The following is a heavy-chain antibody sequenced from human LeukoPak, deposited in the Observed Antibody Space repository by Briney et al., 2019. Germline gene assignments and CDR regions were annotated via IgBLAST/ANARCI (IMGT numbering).Heavy chain of an antibody. CDR1: GFTFSTYW. V-gene: IGHV3-7*01. CDR3: ASYNLYCTNGVCSNWFDP. D-gene: IGHD2-8*01. CDR2: IKQDGSEK. J-gene: IGHJ5*02. Sequence: GGSPRLSCAASGFTFSTYWMSWVRQAPGKGLEWVANIKQDGSEKYYVDSVKGRFTISRDNAKNSLYLQMNSLRAEDTAVYYCASYNLYCTNGVCSNWFDPWGQGTLVTVSS.